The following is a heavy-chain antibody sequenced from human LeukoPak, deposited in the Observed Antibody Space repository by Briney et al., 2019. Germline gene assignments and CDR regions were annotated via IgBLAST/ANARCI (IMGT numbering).Heavy chain of an antibody. D-gene: IGHD3-22*01. V-gene: IGHV4-59*01. Sequence: PSETLSLTCTVSGGSISSYYWSWIRQPPGKGLEWIGYIYYTGSTNYNPSLKSRVTISVDTSKNQFSLKLSSVTAADTAIYYCARDSRGQLWGYWYFDLWGRGTLVTVSS. CDR2: IYYTGST. J-gene: IGHJ2*01. CDR1: GGSISSYY. CDR3: ARDSRGQLWGYWYFDL.